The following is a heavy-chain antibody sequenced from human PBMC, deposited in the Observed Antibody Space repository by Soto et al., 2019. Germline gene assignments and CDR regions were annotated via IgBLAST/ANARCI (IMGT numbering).Heavy chain of an antibody. CDR3: AREPVCSSTSCYLRRYYYYGMDV. Sequence: HVKLQESGPGLVKPSGTLSLTFAVSGGSISSINWWRWVRQPPGKGLYWIGEIYHSGSINYNPSLKGRVTIPVAKSKNQFPLKLSSVNAADTAVYYCAREPVCSSTSCYLRRYYYYGMDVWGQGNTVNVSS. CDR1: GGSISSINW. V-gene: IGHV4-4*02. J-gene: IGHJ6*02. CDR2: IYHSGSI. D-gene: IGHD2-2*01.